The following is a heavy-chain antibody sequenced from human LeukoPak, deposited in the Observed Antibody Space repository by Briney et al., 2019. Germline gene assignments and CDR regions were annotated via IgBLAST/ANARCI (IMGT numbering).Heavy chain of an antibody. V-gene: IGHV3-30-3*01. Sequence: PGGSLRLSCAASGFTFSSYAMHWVRQAPGKGLEWVAVISYDGSNKYYADSVKGRFTISRDNSKNTLYLQMNSLRAEDTAVYYCAKVFEVYGDYCFDYWGQGTLVTVSS. D-gene: IGHD4-17*01. CDR3: AKVFEVYGDYCFDY. CDR2: ISYDGSNK. CDR1: GFTFSSYA. J-gene: IGHJ4*02.